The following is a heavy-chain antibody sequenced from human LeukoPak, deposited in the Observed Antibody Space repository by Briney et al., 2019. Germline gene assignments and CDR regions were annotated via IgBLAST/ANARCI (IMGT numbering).Heavy chain of an antibody. CDR2: ISYDGSNK. CDR1: GFTFSSYG. Sequence: GGSLRLSCAASGFTFSSYGMHWVRQAPGKGLEWVAVISYDGSNKYYADSVKGRFTISRDNSKNTLYLQMNSLRAEDTAVYYCAPRSTEGIDYWGQGTLVTVSS. D-gene: IGHD5/OR15-5a*01. J-gene: IGHJ4*02. CDR3: APRSTEGIDY. V-gene: IGHV3-30*03.